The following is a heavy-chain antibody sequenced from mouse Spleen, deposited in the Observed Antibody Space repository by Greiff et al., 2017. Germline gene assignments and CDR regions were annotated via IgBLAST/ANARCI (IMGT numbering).Heavy chain of an antibody. D-gene: IGHD2-3*01. CDR3: ARDDGYHFDY. V-gene: IGHV5-4*02. Sequence: EVKLVESGGGLVQPGGSRKLSCAASGFTFSDYYMYWVRQTPEKRLEWVATISDGGSYTYYPDSVKGRFTISRDNAKNNLYLQMSSLKSEDTAMYYCARDDGYHFDYWGQGTTLTVSS. J-gene: IGHJ2*01. CDR1: GFTFSDYY. CDR2: ISDGGSYT.